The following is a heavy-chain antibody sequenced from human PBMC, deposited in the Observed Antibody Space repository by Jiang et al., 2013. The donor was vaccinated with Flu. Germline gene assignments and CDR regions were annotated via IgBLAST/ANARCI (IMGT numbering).Heavy chain of an antibody. CDR1: GDSFSSGGYY. CDR2: IYYNGGP. CDR3: ARAASSSAWYYDY. D-gene: IGHD3-22*01. Sequence: KPSQTLSLTCTVSGDSFSSGGYYWSWIRQHAGKGLEWIGHIYYNGGPYYNPSLKSRVTLSVDTSKNQFSLKVTSVTAADTAVYYCARAASSSAWYYDYWGQGTLVTISS. J-gene: IGHJ4*02. V-gene: IGHV4-31*03.